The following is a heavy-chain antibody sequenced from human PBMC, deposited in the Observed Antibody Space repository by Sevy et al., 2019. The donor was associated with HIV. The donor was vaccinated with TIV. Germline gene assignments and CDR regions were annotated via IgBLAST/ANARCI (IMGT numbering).Heavy chain of an antibody. CDR1: GFKFNIYS. CDR3: AREGCTRPHDY. J-gene: IGHJ4*02. V-gene: IGHV3-23*01. Sequence: GGSLRLSCVVSGFKFNIYSMSWVRQAPEKGLEWVSTLSFGCGKINYADSVKGRFIISRDDSKNAPYLQMNSLRAEDTAVYFCAREGCTRPHDYWGQGTLVTVSS. D-gene: IGHD2-8*01. CDR2: LSFGCGKI.